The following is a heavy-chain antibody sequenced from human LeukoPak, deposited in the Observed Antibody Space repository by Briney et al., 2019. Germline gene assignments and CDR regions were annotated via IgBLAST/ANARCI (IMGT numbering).Heavy chain of an antibody. CDR2: IYSGGST. CDR3: ARERRGNYFAFES. J-gene: IGHJ4*02. D-gene: IGHD3-16*01. Sequence: GGSLRLSCAASGFTVSSNYMSWVRQAPGKGLEWVSVIYSGGSTYYADSVKGRFTISKDKAKNSVALQMNSLKSEDTAVYYCARERRGNYFAFESWGQGTLVTVSS. V-gene: IGHV3-53*01. CDR1: GFTVSSNY.